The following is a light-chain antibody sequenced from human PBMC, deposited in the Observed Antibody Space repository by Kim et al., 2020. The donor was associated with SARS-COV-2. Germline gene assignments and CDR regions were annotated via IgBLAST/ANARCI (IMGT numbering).Light chain of an antibody. J-gene: IGKJ1*01. CDR3: QQRGNWPLT. V-gene: IGKV3-11*01. CDR2: DAF. Sequence: LSPGARATLACRASQSVGNSFAWYQQKPGQPPRLLIYDAFSRTTGIPARFSASGSGTDFTLTISSLEPEDFAVYYCQQRGNWPLTFGQGTKVDIK. CDR1: QSVGNS.